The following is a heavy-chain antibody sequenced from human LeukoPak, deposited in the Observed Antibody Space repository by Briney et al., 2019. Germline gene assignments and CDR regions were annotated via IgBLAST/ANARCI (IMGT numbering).Heavy chain of an antibody. CDR3: ARLDEDFYYDGSGFYF. Sequence: GESLKISCRGSGYRFTNYRIAWVRQMPGKGLEWMGIIYPGDSETTYSPPFQGQVTISVDKSINTAYLQWSSLRTSDTAMYYCARLDEDFYYDGSGFYFWGQGTLVTVSS. CDR1: GYRFTNYR. J-gene: IGHJ1*01. CDR2: IYPGDSET. D-gene: IGHD3-22*01. V-gene: IGHV5-51*01.